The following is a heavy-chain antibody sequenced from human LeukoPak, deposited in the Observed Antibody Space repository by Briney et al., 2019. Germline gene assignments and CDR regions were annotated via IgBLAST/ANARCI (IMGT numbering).Heavy chain of an antibody. CDR3: ARDSYVVGPFQH. Sequence: GGSLRLSCAASGFIFSSYWMSWVRQAPGKGLEWVANIKHDGSEKYYVDSVKGRFTISRDNAKNSLYLQVNSLRAEDTAVYYCARDSYVVGPFQHWGQGTLVTVSS. CDR2: IKHDGSEK. CDR1: GFIFSSYW. J-gene: IGHJ1*01. D-gene: IGHD2-21*01. V-gene: IGHV3-7*01.